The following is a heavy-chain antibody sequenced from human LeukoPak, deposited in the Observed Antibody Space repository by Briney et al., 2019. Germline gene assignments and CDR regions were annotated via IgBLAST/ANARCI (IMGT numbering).Heavy chain of an antibody. J-gene: IGHJ5*02. CDR3: VKGPRQDWFDP. V-gene: IGHV3-64D*06. CDR1: GFTFRSYG. CDR2: ISSNGGST. Sequence: GGSLRLSCAASGFTFRSYGMHWVRQAPGKGLEYVSAISSNGGSTYYADSVKGRFTISRDNSKNTLYLQMSSLRAEDTAVYYCVKGPRQDWFDPWGQGTLVTVSS.